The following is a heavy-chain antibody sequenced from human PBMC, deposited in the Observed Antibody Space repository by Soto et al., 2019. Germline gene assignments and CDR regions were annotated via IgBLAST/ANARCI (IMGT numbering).Heavy chain of an antibody. CDR2: ISYDGSNK. D-gene: IGHD3-16*01. Sequence: QVQLVESGGGVVQPGRSLRLSCAASGFTFSSYAMHWVRQAPGKGLEWVAVISYDGSNKYYADSVKGRFTISRDNSKNTLYLQMNSLRAEDTAVYYCARDLTEIYWYFDLWGRGTLVTVSS. V-gene: IGHV3-30-3*01. CDR1: GFTFSSYA. J-gene: IGHJ2*01. CDR3: ARDLTEIYWYFDL.